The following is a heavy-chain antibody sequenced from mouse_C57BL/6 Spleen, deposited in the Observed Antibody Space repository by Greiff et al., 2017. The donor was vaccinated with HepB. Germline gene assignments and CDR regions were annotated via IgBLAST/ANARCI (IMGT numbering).Heavy chain of an antibody. D-gene: IGHD2-5*01. V-gene: IGHV2-6*03. Sequence: VQLKESGPGLVAPSQSLSITCTVSGFSLTSYGVHWVRQPPGKGLEWLVVIWSDGSTTYNSALKSRLSISKDNSKSQVFLKMNSLQTDDTAMYYCATAYYSNFYAMDYWGQGTSVTVSS. J-gene: IGHJ4*01. CDR3: ATAYYSNFYAMDY. CDR2: IWSDGST. CDR1: GFSLTSYG.